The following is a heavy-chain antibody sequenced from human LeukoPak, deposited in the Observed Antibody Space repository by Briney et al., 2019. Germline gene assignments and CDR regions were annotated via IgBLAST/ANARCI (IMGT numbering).Heavy chain of an antibody. Sequence: GGSLRLSCAASGFSVSGIYMTWVRQAPGKGLEWVAVISYDGSNKYYADSVKGRFTISRDNSKNTLYLQMNSLRAEDTAVYYCARRYCSGGSCYEYYYYYYGMDVWGQGTTVTVSS. V-gene: IGHV3-30-3*01. CDR2: ISYDGSNK. CDR3: ARRYCSGGSCYEYYYYYYGMDV. CDR1: GFSVSGIY. D-gene: IGHD2-15*01. J-gene: IGHJ6*02.